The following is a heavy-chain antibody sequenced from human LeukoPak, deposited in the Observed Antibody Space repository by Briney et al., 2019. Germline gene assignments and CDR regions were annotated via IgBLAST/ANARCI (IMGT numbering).Heavy chain of an antibody. V-gene: IGHV3-30-3*01. CDR1: GFTFSINA. CDR2: ISYDGTKQ. CDR3: ARDHYFDISGYLDY. J-gene: IGHJ4*02. Sequence: GRSLRLSCEGSGFTFSINAMHWVRQAPGKGLEWLAVISYDGTKQYFADSVKGRYTISRDNVKNSLYLEMNSLRVEDSAVYYCARDHYFDISGYLDYWGQGTPVTVSS. D-gene: IGHD3-22*01.